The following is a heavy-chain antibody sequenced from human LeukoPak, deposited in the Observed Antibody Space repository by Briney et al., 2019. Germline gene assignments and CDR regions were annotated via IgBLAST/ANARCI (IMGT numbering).Heavy chain of an antibody. J-gene: IGHJ3*02. CDR1: GGSFSGYY. CDR2: INHSGST. Sequence: PSETLSLTCAVYGGSFSGYYWSWIRQPPGKGLEWIGEINHSGSTNYNPSLKSRVTISVDTSKNQFSLKLSSVTAADTAVYYCARPRWLQFYDAFDIWGQGTMVTVSS. D-gene: IGHD5-24*01. CDR3: ARPRWLQFYDAFDI. V-gene: IGHV4-34*01.